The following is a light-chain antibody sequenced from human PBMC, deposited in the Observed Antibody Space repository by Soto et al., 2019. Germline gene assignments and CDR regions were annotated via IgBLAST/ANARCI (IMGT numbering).Light chain of an antibody. V-gene: IGLV4-60*02. Sequence: QSVLTQSSSASASLGSSVKLTCTLSSGHSSYIIAWHQQQPGKAPRYLMKLEGRGSYNKGSGVPDRFSGSSSGADRYLTISHLQFEDEADYFCETWGSNYRVFGGGTKLTVL. CDR1: SGHSSYI. CDR3: ETWGSNYRV. CDR2: LEGRGSY. J-gene: IGLJ2*01.